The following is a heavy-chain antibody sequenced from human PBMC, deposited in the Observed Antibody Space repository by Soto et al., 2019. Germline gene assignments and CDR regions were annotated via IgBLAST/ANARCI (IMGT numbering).Heavy chain of an antibody. V-gene: IGHV4-31*03. CDR2: IYYSGST. D-gene: IGHD2-15*01. CDR1: GGSISSGGYY. Sequence: SETLSLTCTVSGGSISSGGYYWSWIRQHPGKGLEWIGYIYYSGSTYYNPSLKSRVTISVDTSKNQFSLKLSSVTAADTAVYYCARDGDYCSGGSCYSPNWFDPWGQGTLVTVSS. CDR3: ARDGDYCSGGSCYSPNWFDP. J-gene: IGHJ5*02.